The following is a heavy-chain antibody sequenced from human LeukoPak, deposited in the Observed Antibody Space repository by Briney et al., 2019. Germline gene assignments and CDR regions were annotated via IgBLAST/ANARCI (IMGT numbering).Heavy chain of an antibody. D-gene: IGHD3-3*01. Sequence: GGSLRLSCAASGFTFSSYWMHWVRQAPGKGLVWVSRISSDGSSTSYADSVKGRFSISRDNAKNTLYLQMNSLRAEDTAVYYCARGPYYDFWSGYYPFDYWGQGTLVTVSP. CDR1: GFTFSSYW. J-gene: IGHJ4*02. V-gene: IGHV3-74*01. CDR3: ARGPYYDFWSGYYPFDY. CDR2: ISSDGSST.